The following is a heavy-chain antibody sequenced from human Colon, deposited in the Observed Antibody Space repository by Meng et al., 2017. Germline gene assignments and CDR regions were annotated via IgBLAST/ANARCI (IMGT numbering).Heavy chain of an antibody. CDR1: VGPVRRGSYA. J-gene: IGHJ4*02. CDR2: IYYTGST. CDR3: ARGPLDY. Sequence: QLQESAHGLVRPSQTLSPPGTVSVGPVRRGSYAWSWIRHPQGKGLEWIGYIYYTGSTNYNPSLKSRVTISVDTSKNQFSLKLSSVTAADTAVYYCARGPLDYWGQGTLVTVSS. V-gene: IGHV4-61*01.